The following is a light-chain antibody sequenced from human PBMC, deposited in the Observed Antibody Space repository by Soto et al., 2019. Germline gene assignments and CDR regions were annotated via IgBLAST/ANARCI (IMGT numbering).Light chain of an antibody. CDR3: NSYTSSYTYV. Sequence: QSALTQPASVSGSPGQSVTISCAGTSSDVGGYNFVSWYQQHPGKAPQLMIYDVSSRPSGVSNRFSGSKSGNTASLTISGLQAEDEADYYCNSYTSSYTYVFGTGTKLTVL. CDR1: SSDVGGYNF. CDR2: DVS. V-gene: IGLV2-14*03. J-gene: IGLJ1*01.